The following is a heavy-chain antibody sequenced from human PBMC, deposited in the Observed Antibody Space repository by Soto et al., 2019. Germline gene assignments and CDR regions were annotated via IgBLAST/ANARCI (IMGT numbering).Heavy chain of an antibody. V-gene: IGHV5-51*01. Sequence: GEALNISCKGAGYSFTSYWIGWVLHMGGKGLEWMGIIYPVDSDPRYSPSFQGQVTISADKSISTAYLQWSSLKASDTAMYYCARLEDQQQLVMSWFDPWGQGPLVTVSS. CDR1: GYSFTSYW. J-gene: IGHJ5*02. CDR2: IYPVDSDP. CDR3: ARLEDQQQLVMSWFDP. D-gene: IGHD6-13*01.